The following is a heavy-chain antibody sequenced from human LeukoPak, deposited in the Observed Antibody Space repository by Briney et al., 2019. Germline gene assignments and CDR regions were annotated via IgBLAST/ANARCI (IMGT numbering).Heavy chain of an antibody. CDR1: GFTFSSYA. V-gene: IGHV3-23*01. Sequence: PGGSLRLSCAASGFTFSSYAMSWVRQAPGKGLEWVSAISGSGITTYYADSVKGRFTISRDNSKNTLYLQMNSLRAEDTAVYYCAKDLAPFWSGYPQQAFDIWGQGTMVTVSS. CDR3: AKDLAPFWSGYPQQAFDI. D-gene: IGHD3-3*01. J-gene: IGHJ3*02. CDR2: ISGSGITT.